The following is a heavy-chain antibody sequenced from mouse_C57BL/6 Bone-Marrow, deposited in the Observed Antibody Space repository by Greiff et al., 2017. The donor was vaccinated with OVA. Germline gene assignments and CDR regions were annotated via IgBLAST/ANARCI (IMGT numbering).Heavy chain of an antibody. Sequence: QLQQSGPGLAKPSQTLSLTCSVTGYSITSDYWNWFRKFPGTKLEYMGYISYSGSTYYNPSLKSRISITRDTSKNQYYLQLNSVTTEDTATYYCARCNWLNWYFDVWGTGTTVTVSS. CDR1: GYSITSDY. CDR2: ISYSGST. J-gene: IGHJ1*03. D-gene: IGHD4-1*01. V-gene: IGHV3-8*01. CDR3: ARCNWLNWYFDV.